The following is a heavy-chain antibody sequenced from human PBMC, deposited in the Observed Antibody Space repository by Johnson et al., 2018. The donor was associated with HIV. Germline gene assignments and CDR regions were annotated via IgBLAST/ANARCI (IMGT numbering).Heavy chain of an antibody. CDR3: ARDTVRGELELPDGFDI. CDR2: ISNSGSTI. D-gene: IGHD1-7*01. J-gene: IGHJ3*02. V-gene: IGHV3-48*04. CDR1: GFTFSSYW. Sequence: VQLVESGGGVVRPGGSLRLSRAASGFTFSSYWMHWVRQAPGKGLEWVSYISNSGSTINYADSVKARFTVSRANAKNSLFLQMNSLRAEDTAVYYCARDTVRGELELPDGFDIWGQGTMVTVSS.